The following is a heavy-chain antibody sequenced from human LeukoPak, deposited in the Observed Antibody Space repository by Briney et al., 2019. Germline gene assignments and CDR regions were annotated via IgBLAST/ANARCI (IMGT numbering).Heavy chain of an antibody. D-gene: IGHD3-10*01. CDR3: ARVGNYYGSGSPDY. V-gene: IGHV1-18*01. Sequence: ASVKVSCKASGYTFTSYGISWVRQAPGQGLEWMGRISAYNGNTNYAQKLQGRVTMTTDTSTSTAYMELRSLRSDDTAVYYCARVGNYYGSGSPDYWGQGTLVTVSS. CDR1: GYTFTSYG. CDR2: ISAYNGNT. J-gene: IGHJ4*02.